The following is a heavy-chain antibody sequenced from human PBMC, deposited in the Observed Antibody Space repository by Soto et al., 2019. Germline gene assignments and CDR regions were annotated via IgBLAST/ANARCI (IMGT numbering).Heavy chain of an antibody. V-gene: IGHV1-8*01. CDR1: GYTFTSYD. CDR3: ARGQWCGGDCYYYYYYGMDV. D-gene: IGHD2-21*02. Sequence: ASVKVSCKASGYTFTSYDINWVRQATGQGLEWMGWMYPNSGNTGYAQKFQGRVTMTRNTSISTAYMELSSLRSEDTAVYYCARGQWCGGDCYYYYYYGMDVWGHGTTVTVSS. CDR2: MYPNSGNT. J-gene: IGHJ6*02.